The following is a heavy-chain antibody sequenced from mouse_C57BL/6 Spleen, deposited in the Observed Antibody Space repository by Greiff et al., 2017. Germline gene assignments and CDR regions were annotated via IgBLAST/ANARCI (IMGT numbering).Heavy chain of an antibody. V-gene: IGHV1-82*01. CDR3: ARSGGSSSPWFAY. CDR1: GYAFSSSW. D-gene: IGHD1-1*01. Sequence: VQLQQSGPELVKPGASVKISCKASGYAFSSSWMNWVKQRPGKGLEWIGRIYPGDGDTNYNGKFKGKATLTADKSSSTAYMQLSSLTAEDSAVYFCARSGGSSSPWFAYWGQGTLVTVSA. CDR2: IYPGDGDT. J-gene: IGHJ3*01.